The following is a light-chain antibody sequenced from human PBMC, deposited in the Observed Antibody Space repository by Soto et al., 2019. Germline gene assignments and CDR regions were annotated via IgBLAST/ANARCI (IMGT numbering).Light chain of an antibody. J-gene: IGKJ1*01. Sequence: DVQITQSPSTLSASVGDRVTITCRSSQNINSDWARYQQKPGKAPKLLIYRSSSLESGVPSRFIGSGSGTEFTLTITSLQPDDVASYYCQQHNNDWTVGHGTRGDIK. V-gene: IGKV1-5*03. CDR3: QQHNNDWT. CDR2: RSS. CDR1: QNINSD.